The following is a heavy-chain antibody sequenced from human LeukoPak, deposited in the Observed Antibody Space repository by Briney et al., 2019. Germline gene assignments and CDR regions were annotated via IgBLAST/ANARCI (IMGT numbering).Heavy chain of an antibody. CDR3: AKDQRFGDLDDY. Sequence: GGSLRLSYAGSGFTFNNYAMSWVRQAPGKGLEWVSAISGTGATTYYADSVKGRFAISRDNSKNTLYLQMTSLRADDTAVYYCAKDQRFGDLDDYRGQGTLVTVSS. CDR2: ISGTGATT. V-gene: IGHV3-23*01. J-gene: IGHJ4*02. D-gene: IGHD3-10*01. CDR1: GFTFNNYA.